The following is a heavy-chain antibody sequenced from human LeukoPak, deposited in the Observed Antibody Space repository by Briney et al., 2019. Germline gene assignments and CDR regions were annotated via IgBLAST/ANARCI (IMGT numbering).Heavy chain of an antibody. Sequence: SETLSLTCAVYGGSFSGYYWSWIRQPPGKGLEWIGEINHSGSINYNPSLKSRVTISVDTSKNQFSLKLSSVTAADTAVYYCARRVKRITIFGVVISYYFDYWGQGTLVTVSS. CDR2: INHSGSI. CDR1: GGSFSGYY. V-gene: IGHV4-34*01. CDR3: ARRVKRITIFGVVISYYFDY. D-gene: IGHD3-3*01. J-gene: IGHJ4*02.